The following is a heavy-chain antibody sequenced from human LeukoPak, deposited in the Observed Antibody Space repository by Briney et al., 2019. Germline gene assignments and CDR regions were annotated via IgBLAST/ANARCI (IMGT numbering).Heavy chain of an antibody. D-gene: IGHD3-10*01. CDR2: IYTSGST. V-gene: IGHV4-4*07. CDR1: GGSISSYY. Sequence: SETLSLTCTVAGGSISSYYWSWIRQPAGKGLEWIGRIYTSGSTNYNPSLKSRVTMSVDTSKNQFSLKLSSVTAADTAVYYCARDLGVRGASPFDYWGQGTLVTVSS. J-gene: IGHJ4*02. CDR3: ARDLGVRGASPFDY.